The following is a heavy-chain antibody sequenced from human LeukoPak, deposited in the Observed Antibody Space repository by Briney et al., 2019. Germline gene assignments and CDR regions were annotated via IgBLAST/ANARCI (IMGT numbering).Heavy chain of an antibody. V-gene: IGHV4-61*02. Sequence: TSETLSLTCTVSGGSISSGSYYWSWIRQPAGKGLEWIGRIYTSGSTNYNPSLKSRVTISVDTSKNQFSLKLSSVTAADTAVYYCAREAADDYVWGSYRHIDYWGQGTLVTVSS. CDR2: IYTSGST. J-gene: IGHJ4*02. CDR3: AREAADDYVWGSYRHIDY. D-gene: IGHD3-16*02. CDR1: GGSISSGSYY.